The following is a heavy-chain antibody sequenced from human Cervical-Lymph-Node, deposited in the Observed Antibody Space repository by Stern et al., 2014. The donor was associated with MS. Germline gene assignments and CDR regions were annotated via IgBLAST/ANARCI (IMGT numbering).Heavy chain of an antibody. CDR3: ARDLLWFGEFDWGAMDV. D-gene: IGHD3-10*01. V-gene: IGHV3-30-3*01. Sequence: QVQLVESGGGVVQPARSLRLSCAATGFNFSSYAMQRVRPAPAQGLEWVAVISYDGSKAYYDDSVKGRFTISRDNSKKTLFLQMNSLRLEDTADYYCARDLLWFGEFDWGAMDVRGHGTTVTVSS. J-gene: IGHJ6*02. CDR2: ISYDGSKA. CDR1: GFNFSSYA.